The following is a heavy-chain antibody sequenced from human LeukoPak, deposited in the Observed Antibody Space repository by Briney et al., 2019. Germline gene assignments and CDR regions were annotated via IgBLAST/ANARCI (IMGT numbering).Heavy chain of an antibody. CDR1: GFTFSSYA. CDR3: AKDRVYDYGDYGGDY. CDR2: ISYDGSNK. J-gene: IGHJ4*02. V-gene: IGHV3-30-3*01. Sequence: GGSLRLSCAASGFTFSSYAMHWVRQAPGKGLEWVAVISYDGSNKYYADSVKGRFTISRDNSKNTLYLQMNSLRAEDTAVYYCAKDRVYDYGDYGGDYWGQGTLVTVSS. D-gene: IGHD4-17*01.